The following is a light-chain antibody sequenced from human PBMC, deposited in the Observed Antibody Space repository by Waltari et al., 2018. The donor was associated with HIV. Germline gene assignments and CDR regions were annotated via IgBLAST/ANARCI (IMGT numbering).Light chain of an antibody. CDR2: DVN. V-gene: IGLV2-14*03. CDR3: SSSRGTIVL. CDR1: GSDIGGY. J-gene: IGLJ3*02. Sequence: QSALTQPASVSGFPGQSITISCTGTGSDIGGYVPWYQQHPGQAPKLIVLDVNERPSGISSHFSGSKSGSTASLTISGLRTDDEADYFCSSSRGTIVLFGGGTRVTV.